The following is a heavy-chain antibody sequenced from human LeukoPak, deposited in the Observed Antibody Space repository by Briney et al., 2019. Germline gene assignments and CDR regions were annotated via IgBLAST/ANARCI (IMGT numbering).Heavy chain of an antibody. Sequence: GGSLRLSCAASGFTFSSYSMNWVRQAPGKGLEWVSSISSSSSYIYYADSVKGRFTISRDNAKNSLYLQMNSLRAEDTAVYYFARAHSAMAKVNYPPKLWGPGTLVTVSS. D-gene: IGHD5-24*01. V-gene: IGHV3-21*01. CDR1: GFTFSSYS. CDR2: ISSSSSYI. J-gene: IGHJ4*02. CDR3: ARAHSAMAKVNYPPKL.